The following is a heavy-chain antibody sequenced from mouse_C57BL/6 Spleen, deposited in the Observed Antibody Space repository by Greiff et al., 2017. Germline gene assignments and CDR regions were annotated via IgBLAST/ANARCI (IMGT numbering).Heavy chain of an antibody. CDR3: ARGIYYDYEGFAY. CDR2: INPNNGGT. Sequence: EVQLQQSGPELVKPGASVKKSCKASGYTFTDYYMNWVKQSHGKSLEWIGDINPNNGGTSYNQKFKGKATLTVDKSSSTAYMELRSLTSEDSAVYYCARGIYYDYEGFAYWGQGTLVTVSA. D-gene: IGHD2-4*01. CDR1: GYTFTDYY. V-gene: IGHV1-26*01. J-gene: IGHJ3*01.